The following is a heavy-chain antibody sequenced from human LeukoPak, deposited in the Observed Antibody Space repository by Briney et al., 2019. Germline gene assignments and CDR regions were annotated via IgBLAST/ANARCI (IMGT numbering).Heavy chain of an antibody. CDR3: VRHLSDITSCPNY. V-gene: IGHV5-51*01. Sequence: GESLKISCKGSGYSFATYWIGWVRQMPGKGLEWMGIIYPGDSRPTYSPSFQGQVTISADKSISTAYLQWSSLKASDTAIYYCVRHLSDITSCPNYWGPGTLVTVAS. J-gene: IGHJ4*02. D-gene: IGHD2-2*01. CDR1: GYSFATYW. CDR2: IYPGDSRP.